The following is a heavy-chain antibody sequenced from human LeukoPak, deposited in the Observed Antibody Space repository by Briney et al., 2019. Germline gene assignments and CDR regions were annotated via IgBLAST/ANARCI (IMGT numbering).Heavy chain of an antibody. CDR2: KRYDGSNK. J-gene: IGHJ5*02. V-gene: IGHV3-30*02. CDR1: GFTFSSYS. D-gene: IGHD6-19*01. CDR3: AKVRHSSGWYWFDP. Sequence: GGSLRLSCAGSGFTFSSYSMNWVRQAPGKGLEWVAFKRYDGSNKYYADSVKGRFTISRDNSKNTLYLQMNSLRAEDTAVYYCAKVRHSSGWYWFDPWGQGTLVTVSS.